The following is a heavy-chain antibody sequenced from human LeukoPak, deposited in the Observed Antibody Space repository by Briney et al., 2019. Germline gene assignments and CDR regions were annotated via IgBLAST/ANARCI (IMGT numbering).Heavy chain of an antibody. CDR3: ATRSPPLRNAFDI. CDR2: IIPILGIA. Sequence: SVKVSCKASGGTFSSYVISWVRQAPGQGLEWMGRIIPILGIANYAQKFQGRVTITADKSTSTAYMELSSLRSEDTAVYYCATRSPPLRNAFDIWGQGTMVTASS. V-gene: IGHV1-69*04. J-gene: IGHJ3*02. CDR1: GGTFSSYV. D-gene: IGHD5-12*01.